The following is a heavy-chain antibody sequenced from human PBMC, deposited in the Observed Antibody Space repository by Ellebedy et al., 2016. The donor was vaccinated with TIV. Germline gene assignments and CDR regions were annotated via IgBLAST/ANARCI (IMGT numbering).Heavy chain of an antibody. D-gene: IGHD3-10*01. J-gene: IGHJ6*02. Sequence: GESLKISCEGSGYMFSTYWIAWVRQMPGKGLEWMGIIYPGYSYTTYRPSFRGQVTMSVDKSINTVYLQWNSLKASDTAMYYCARRMGRGVKGKFPLDVWGQGTTVIVSS. V-gene: IGHV5-51*01. CDR3: ARRMGRGVKGKFPLDV. CDR1: GYMFSTYW. CDR2: IYPGYSYT.